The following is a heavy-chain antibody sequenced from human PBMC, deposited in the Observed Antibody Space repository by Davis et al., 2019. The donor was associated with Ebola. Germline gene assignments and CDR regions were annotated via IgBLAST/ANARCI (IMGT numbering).Heavy chain of an antibody. CDR1: GGSFSGYY. CDR2: INHSGST. CDR3: ARVGGSGYYSRDYNYYYGMDV. J-gene: IGHJ6*02. V-gene: IGHV4-34*01. Sequence: SETLSLTCAVYGGSFSGYYWSWIRQPPGKGLEWIGEINHSGSTNYNPSLKSRVTISVDTSKNQFSLKLSSVTAADTAVYYCARVGGSGYYSRDYNYYYGMDVWGQGTTVTVSS. D-gene: IGHD3-22*01.